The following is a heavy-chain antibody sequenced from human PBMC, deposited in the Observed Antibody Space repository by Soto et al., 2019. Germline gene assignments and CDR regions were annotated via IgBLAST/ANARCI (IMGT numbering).Heavy chain of an antibody. CDR3: ARLRYSSSLNYYYYYGMDV. CDR1: GYSFTSYW. D-gene: IGHD6-6*01. CDR2: IYPGDSDT. J-gene: IGHJ6*02. Sequence: GESLKISCKGSGYSFTSYWIGWVRQMPGKGLEWMGIIYPGDSDTRYSPSFQGQVTISADKSISTAYLQWSSPKASDTAMYYCARLRYSSSLNYYYYYGMDVWGQGTTVTVSS. V-gene: IGHV5-51*01.